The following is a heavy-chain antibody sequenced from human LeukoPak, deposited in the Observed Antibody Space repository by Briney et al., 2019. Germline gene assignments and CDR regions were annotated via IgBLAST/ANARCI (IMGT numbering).Heavy chain of an antibody. V-gene: IGHV6-1*01. Sequence: SQTLSLTCAISGDSVSTNTAAWNWIRQSPSRGLEWPGRTYYRSKWYFDYAIPVKSRIIINPDTSKNQFSLLLNSVAPEDAAVYYCVRDHGGLDYWGQGTAVTVSS. CDR3: VRDHGGLDY. J-gene: IGHJ4*02. CDR2: TYYRSKWYF. CDR1: GDSVSTNTAA.